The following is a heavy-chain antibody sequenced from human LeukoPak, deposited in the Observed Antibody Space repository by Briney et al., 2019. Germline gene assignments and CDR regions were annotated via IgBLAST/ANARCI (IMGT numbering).Heavy chain of an antibody. D-gene: IGHD6-13*01. CDR3: ARDQRIAAAGTRVDY. J-gene: IGHJ4*02. V-gene: IGHV1-18*01. CDR1: GYTFTSYG. Sequence: ASVKVSCKASGYTFTSYGISWVRQAPRQGLEWMGWISAYNGNTNYAQKLQGRVTMTTDTSTSTAYMELRSLRSDDTAVYYCARDQRIAAAGTRVDYWGQGTLVTVSS. CDR2: ISAYNGNT.